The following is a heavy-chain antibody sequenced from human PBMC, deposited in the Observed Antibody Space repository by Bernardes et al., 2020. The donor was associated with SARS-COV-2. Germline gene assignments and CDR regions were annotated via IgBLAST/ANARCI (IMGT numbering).Heavy chain of an antibody. J-gene: IGHJ5*02. V-gene: IGHV1-18*01. Sequence: KVSCKTSGDTFTNSGISWLRQAPGQGLEWVGWINPYNGHTNYAQNVQDRVTLTTDTSTSTAYMEMTSLTSDDTAVYYCARHRSAVVLSGVSNWFDPWGQGTLVTVSS. D-gene: IGHD2-2*01. CDR1: GDTFTNSG. CDR2: INPYNGHT. CDR3: ARHRSAVVLSGVSNWFDP.